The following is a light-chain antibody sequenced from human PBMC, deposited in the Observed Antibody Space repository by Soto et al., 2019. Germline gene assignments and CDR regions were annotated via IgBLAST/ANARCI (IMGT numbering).Light chain of an antibody. CDR2: DAS. CDR3: QQRWSWPLT. CDR1: RSVRNY. Sequence: IGLALSPAAPSLSPGERATLFCRASRSVRNYLAWYQQKPGQPPSLLIFDASTRAAGIPARFSGSGSGTDFTLTISRLEPEDVAVYYCQQRWSWPLTFGGGTKVDI. V-gene: IGKV3-11*01. J-gene: IGKJ4*01.